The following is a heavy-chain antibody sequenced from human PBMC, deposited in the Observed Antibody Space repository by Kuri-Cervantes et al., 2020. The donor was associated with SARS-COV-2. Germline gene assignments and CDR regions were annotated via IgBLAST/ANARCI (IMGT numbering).Heavy chain of an antibody. CDR1: GGSISSYY. Sequence: SETLSLTCSISGGSISSYYWSWIRRPPGKGLEWIGEINHSGSTNYNPSLKSRVTISVDTSKNQFSLKLSSVTAADTAVYYCASRYCSSTSCYRTTGKYYFDYWGQGTLVTVSS. V-gene: IGHV4-34*01. D-gene: IGHD2-2*01. CDR2: INHSGST. J-gene: IGHJ4*02. CDR3: ASRYCSSTSCYRTTGKYYFDY.